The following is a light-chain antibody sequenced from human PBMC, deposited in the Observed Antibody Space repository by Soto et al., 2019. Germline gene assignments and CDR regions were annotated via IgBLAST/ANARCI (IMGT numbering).Light chain of an antibody. J-gene: IGKJ1*01. CDR1: QSVSSSY. V-gene: IGKV3-20*01. Sequence: DIVLTQSPGTLSLSPGARATLSCRASQSVSSSYLAWYQHKPGQAPRLLIYGASGRATGIPDRFSGSGSETDFTLTISRLEPEDFAVYYCQQYGSSPRTVGQGTKVDSK. CDR3: QQYGSSPRT. CDR2: GAS.